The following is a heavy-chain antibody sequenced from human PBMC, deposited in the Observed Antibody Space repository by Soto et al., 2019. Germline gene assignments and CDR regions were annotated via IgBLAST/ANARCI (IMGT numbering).Heavy chain of an antibody. Sequence: QVQLQESGPGLVKPSGTLSLTCAVSSGSISSSNWWSWVRQPPGKGLEWIGEIYHSGSTNYNPSLNSRVTISVDNSKNQFSLKLSSVTAADTAVYYGERGTLWFGGDTHFDYWGQGTLVTVSS. D-gene: IGHD3-10*01. CDR1: SGSISSSNW. J-gene: IGHJ4*02. V-gene: IGHV4-4*02. CDR3: ERGTLWFGGDTHFDY. CDR2: IYHSGST.